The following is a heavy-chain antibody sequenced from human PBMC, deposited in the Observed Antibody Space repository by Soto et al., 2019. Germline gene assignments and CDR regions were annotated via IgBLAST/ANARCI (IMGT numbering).Heavy chain of an antibody. CDR1: GYSFTSYW. J-gene: IGHJ6*02. CDR3: ARTSAAGKYYYGMDV. CDR2: IYPGDSDT. V-gene: IGHV5-51*01. D-gene: IGHD6-13*01. Sequence: PGESLKISCKGSGYSFTSYWIGWVRQMPGKGLEWMGIIYPGDSDTRYSPSFQGQVTISADKSISTAYLQWSSLKASGTAMYYCARTSAAGKYYYGMDVRGQGTTVTVSS.